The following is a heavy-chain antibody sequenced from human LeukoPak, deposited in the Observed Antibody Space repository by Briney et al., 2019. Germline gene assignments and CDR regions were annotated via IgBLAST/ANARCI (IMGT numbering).Heavy chain of an antibody. CDR3: AKDRLGYDSLGKFFDY. V-gene: IGHV3-23*01. Sequence: GGSLRLSCAASGFTFNSYAMSWVRQAPGTGLEWVSAICGGGDNTYYADSVKGRFTISRDNSKNTLYLQMNSLRAEDTAVYYCAKDRLGYDSLGKFFDYWGQGTLVTVSS. D-gene: IGHD3-22*01. J-gene: IGHJ4*02. CDR1: GFTFNSYA. CDR2: ICGGGDNT.